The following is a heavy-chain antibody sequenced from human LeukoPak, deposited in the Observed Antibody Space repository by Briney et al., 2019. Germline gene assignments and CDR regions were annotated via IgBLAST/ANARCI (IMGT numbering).Heavy chain of an antibody. Sequence: PGRSLRLSCAASGFTFSTYTMNWVRQAPGKGLEWVSSISSSSSYVYYADSVKGRFTISRDNAKNSLYLQMNSLRAEDTAVYSCARSEAAAGTLLDFWGQGTLVTVSS. CDR2: ISSSSSYV. J-gene: IGHJ4*02. D-gene: IGHD6-13*01. V-gene: IGHV3-21*01. CDR1: GFTFSTYT. CDR3: ARSEAAAGTLLDF.